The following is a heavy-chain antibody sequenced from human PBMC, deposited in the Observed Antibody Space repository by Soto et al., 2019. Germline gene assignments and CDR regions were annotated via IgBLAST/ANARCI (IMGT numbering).Heavy chain of an antibody. Sequence: SETLSLTCTVSCGSISSYYWSWIRQPPGKGLEWIGYIYYSGSTNYNPSLKSRVTISVDTSKNQFSLKLSSVTAADTAVYYCASTYYDILTGYYNPHYFDYWGQGTLVTVSS. CDR2: IYYSGST. CDR1: CGSISSYY. J-gene: IGHJ4*02. CDR3: ASTYYDILTGYYNPHYFDY. V-gene: IGHV4-59*08. D-gene: IGHD3-9*01.